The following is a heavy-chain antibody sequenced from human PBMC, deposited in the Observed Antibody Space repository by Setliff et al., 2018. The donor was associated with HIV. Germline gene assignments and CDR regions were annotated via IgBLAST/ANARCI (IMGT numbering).Heavy chain of an antibody. V-gene: IGHV4-39*01. CDR1: GGSIRSTSYY. J-gene: IGHJ3*01. D-gene: IGHD3-10*01. CDR2: IYYSGST. CDR3: ARQSYYVTGSFYTDVFDL. Sequence: PSETLSLTCTVSGGSIRSTSYYWGWIRQPPGKGLEWIGSIYYSGSTYYNPSLKSRVTISVDTSKNHFSLELTSVTAADTAVYYCARQSYYVTGSFYTDVFDLWGQGTVVTVSS.